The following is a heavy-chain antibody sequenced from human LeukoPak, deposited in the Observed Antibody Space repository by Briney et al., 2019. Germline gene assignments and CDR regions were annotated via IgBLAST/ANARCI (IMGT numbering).Heavy chain of an antibody. Sequence: QTGGSLRLSXTASGFTFSDYAMSWFRQPPGKGLEWVGFIRSKAYGGTTEYAASVKGRFTISRDDSKSIAYLQMNSLKTEDTAVYYCAETHRYNHWGQGTLVTVSS. V-gene: IGHV3-49*03. J-gene: IGHJ5*02. CDR3: AETHRYNH. CDR1: GFTFSDYA. D-gene: IGHD5-24*01. CDR2: IRSKAYGGTT.